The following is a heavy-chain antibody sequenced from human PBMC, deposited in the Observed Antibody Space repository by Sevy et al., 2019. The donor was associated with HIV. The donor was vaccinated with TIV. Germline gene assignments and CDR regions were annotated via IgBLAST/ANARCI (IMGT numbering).Heavy chain of an antibody. J-gene: IGHJ6*02. CDR2: ISWNSGSI. Sequence: SLRLSCAASGFTFDDYAMHWVRQAPGKGLEWVSAISWNSGSIGYADSVKGRFTISRDNAKNSLYLQMNSLRAEDTALYYCAKDGLRFLEWDYGMDVWGQGTTVTVSS. CDR1: GFTFDDYA. V-gene: IGHV3-9*01. CDR3: AKDGLRFLEWDYGMDV. D-gene: IGHD3-3*01.